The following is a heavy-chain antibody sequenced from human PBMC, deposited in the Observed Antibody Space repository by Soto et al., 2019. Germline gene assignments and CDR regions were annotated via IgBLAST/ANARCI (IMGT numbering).Heavy chain of an antibody. CDR2: IYHSGST. D-gene: IGHD4-17*01. Sequence: QVQLQESGPGLVKPSGTLSLTCAVSGGSISSSNWWSWVRQPPGKGLEWIGEIYHSGSTNYNPSLTSRVTISVDKSKNQFSLKLSSVTAADTAVYYCARRNSDYGDTKIDYWGQGTLVTVSS. CDR1: GGSISSSNW. CDR3: ARRNSDYGDTKIDY. J-gene: IGHJ4*02. V-gene: IGHV4-4*02.